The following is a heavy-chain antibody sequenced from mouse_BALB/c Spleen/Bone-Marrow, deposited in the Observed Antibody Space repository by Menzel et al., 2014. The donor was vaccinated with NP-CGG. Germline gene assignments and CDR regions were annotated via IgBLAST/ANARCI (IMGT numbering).Heavy chain of an antibody. CDR3: ARGGNWDDFDV. V-gene: IGHV5-17*02. Sequence: EVKLMESGGGLVQPGGSRKLSCAASGFAFSSFGMHWVRQAPEKGPEWVAYISSGSTAICYADTVKGRFTISRDNPMNTLFLQMTSLRSEDTAMYYCARGGNWDDFDVWGAGTTVTVSS. CDR1: GFAFSSFG. D-gene: IGHD4-1*01. J-gene: IGHJ1*01. CDR2: ISSGSTAI.